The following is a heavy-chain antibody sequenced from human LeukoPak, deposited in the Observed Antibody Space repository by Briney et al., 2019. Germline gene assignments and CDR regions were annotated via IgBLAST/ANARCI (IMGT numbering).Heavy chain of an antibody. V-gene: IGHV3-23*01. CDR1: GFTFSSYA. J-gene: IGHJ4*02. D-gene: IGHD4-17*01. Sequence: HPGGSLRLSCAASGFTFSSYAMSWVRQAPGKGLEWVSAISGSGGSTCYADSVKGRFTISRDNSKNTLYLQMNSLRAEDTAVYYCARVRSDYGDYAFDYWGQGTLVTVSS. CDR2: ISGSGGST. CDR3: ARVRSDYGDYAFDY.